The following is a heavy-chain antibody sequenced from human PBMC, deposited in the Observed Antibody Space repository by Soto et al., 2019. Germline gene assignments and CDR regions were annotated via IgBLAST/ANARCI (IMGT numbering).Heavy chain of an antibody. V-gene: IGHV3-64D*06. J-gene: IGHJ6*02. CDR1: GFTFNSYA. D-gene: IGHD2-2*02. CDR2: ISSYGADT. Sequence: HPGGSLRLSCSASGFTFNSYAMHWVRQAPGKGLEFVSAISSYGADTYYADSVKGRFAISRDNSKNTLYLQMSSLRAEDTAVYYCAREYTAWPLAYGLDVWGQGTTVTVSS. CDR3: AREYTAWPLAYGLDV.